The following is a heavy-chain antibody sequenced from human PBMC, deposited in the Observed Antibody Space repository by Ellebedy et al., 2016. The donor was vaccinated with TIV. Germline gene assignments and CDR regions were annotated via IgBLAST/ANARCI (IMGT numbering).Heavy chain of an antibody. J-gene: IGHJ6*02. V-gene: IGHV4-61*01. CDR1: GGSVSSGSYY. CDR2: IYYSGST. Sequence: SETLSLXXAVSGGSVSSGSYYWSWIRQPPGKGLEWIGYIYYSGSTNYNPSLKSRVTISVDTSKNQFSLKLSSVTAADTAVYYCARDYFLRDDYYYYGMDVWGQGTTVTVSS. D-gene: IGHD2/OR15-2a*01. CDR3: ARDYFLRDDYYYYGMDV.